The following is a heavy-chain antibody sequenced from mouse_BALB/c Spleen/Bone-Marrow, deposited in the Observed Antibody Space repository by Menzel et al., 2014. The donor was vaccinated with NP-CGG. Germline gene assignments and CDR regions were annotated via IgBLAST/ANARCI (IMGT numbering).Heavy chain of an antibody. CDR1: GFSLTSYG. CDR2: IWAGGST. Sequence: VKVVESGPGLVAPSQSLSITCTVSGFSLTSYGVHWVRQPPGKGLEWLGAIWAGGSTNYNSALMSRLNISKDNSKSQIFLKMNSLQTDDTAMYYCARDREYGYYYAMDYWGQGTSVTVSS. CDR3: ARDREYGYYYAMDY. J-gene: IGHJ4*01. V-gene: IGHV2-9*02. D-gene: IGHD2-2*01.